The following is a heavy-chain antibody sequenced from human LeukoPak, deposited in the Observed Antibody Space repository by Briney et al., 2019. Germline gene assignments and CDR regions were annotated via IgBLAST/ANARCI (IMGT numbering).Heavy chain of an antibody. Sequence: QAGGSLRLSCAASGFTFSNYAMSWVRQAPGKGLEWVSTISGSGGSIYYADSVKGRFTISRDSSKNSLYLQMNSLRAEDTAVYYCAKERTSGYYFFDYWGQGTLVTVSS. V-gene: IGHV3-23*01. D-gene: IGHD3-3*01. CDR3: AKERTSGYYFFDY. CDR1: GFTFSNYA. CDR2: ISGSGGSI. J-gene: IGHJ4*02.